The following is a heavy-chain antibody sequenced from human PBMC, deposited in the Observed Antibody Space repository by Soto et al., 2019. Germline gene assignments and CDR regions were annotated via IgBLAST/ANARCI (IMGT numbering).Heavy chain of an antibody. CDR1: GFTVSSNY. Sequence: EVQLVESGGGLVQPGGSLRLSCAASGFTVSSNYMSWVRQAPGKGLEWVSVIYSGGSTYYADSVKGRFTISRHNSKNTLYLQMNSLRAEDTAVYYCANVALGYCSGGSCYFGAFDIWGQGTMVNVSS. CDR2: IYSGGST. D-gene: IGHD2-15*01. CDR3: ANVALGYCSGGSCYFGAFDI. J-gene: IGHJ3*02. V-gene: IGHV3-53*04.